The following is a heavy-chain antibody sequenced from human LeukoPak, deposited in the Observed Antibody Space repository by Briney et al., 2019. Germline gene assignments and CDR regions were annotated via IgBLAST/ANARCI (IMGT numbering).Heavy chain of an antibody. D-gene: IGHD3-10*01. Sequence: SETLSLTCTVSGGSISRGSYYWRWIRQPAGKGLEWIGRIDTSGSTNYNPSLRSRVTISLDTSKNLFSLTLSSVTAADTAVYYCAKDSGGYSWFDYWDQGTVVTVSS. V-gene: IGHV4-61*02. CDR3: AKDSGGYSWFDY. CDR2: IDTSGST. J-gene: IGHJ4*02. CDR1: GGSISRGSYY.